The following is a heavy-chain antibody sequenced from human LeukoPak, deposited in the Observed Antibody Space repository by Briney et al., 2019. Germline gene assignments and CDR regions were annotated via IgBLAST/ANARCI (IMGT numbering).Heavy chain of an antibody. D-gene: IGHD1-7*01. V-gene: IGHV1-18*01. CDR1: GYTFTRYG. Sequence: ASVRVSCKASGYTFTRYGISWVRQAPGQGLQWLGWISASNGNTNYAQKFRDRVTMSTDTSTGTAYLDVRSLASDDTAVYYCARDHSNWNYAPDFWGQGTLVIVSS. J-gene: IGHJ4*02. CDR3: ARDHSNWNYAPDF. CDR2: ISASNGNT.